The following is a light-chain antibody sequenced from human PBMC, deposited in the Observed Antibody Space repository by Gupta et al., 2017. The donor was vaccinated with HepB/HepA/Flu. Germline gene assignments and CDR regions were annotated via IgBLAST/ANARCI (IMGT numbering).Light chain of an antibody. CDR3: QQYGKSPRT. CDR1: QSISSSY. J-gene: IGKJ1*01. Sequence: EIVLTHSPGTRSLSPGERATLSCRASQSISSSYLAWYQQKPGQAPRLLIYGASSRAAGVPDRFSGSGSGRDFSLTISRLEPEDFAVYFCQQYGKSPRTFGQGTKVEI. CDR2: GAS. V-gene: IGKV3-20*01.